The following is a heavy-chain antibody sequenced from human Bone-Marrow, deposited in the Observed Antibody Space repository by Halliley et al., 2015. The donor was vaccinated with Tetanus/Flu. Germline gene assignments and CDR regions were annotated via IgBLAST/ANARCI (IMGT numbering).Heavy chain of an antibody. CDR2: IYDVGSGT. Sequence: SLRLSCAASGFTFSSYAMSWVRQASGKGLEWVSGIYDVGSGTLYADSVRGRFTVSRDNSKNMVYLQMNSLGAEDTAVYYCAKGFGSGTFNELDYWGQGTLVPVSS. V-gene: IGHV3-23*01. D-gene: IGHD3-10*01. CDR1: GFTFSSYA. CDR3: AKGFGSGTFNELDY. J-gene: IGHJ4*02.